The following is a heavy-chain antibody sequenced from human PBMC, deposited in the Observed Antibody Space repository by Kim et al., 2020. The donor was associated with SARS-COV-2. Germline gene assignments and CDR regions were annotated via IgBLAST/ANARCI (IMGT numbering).Heavy chain of an antibody. V-gene: IGHV4-59*01. Sequence: SETLSLTCTVSGGSISSYYWSWIRQPPGKGLEWIGYIYYSGSTNYTPSLKSRVTISVDTSKNQFSLKLSSVTAADTAVYYCARCGQYSYGILDYYYYGMDVWGQGTTVTVSS. CDR2: IYYSGST. D-gene: IGHD5-18*01. J-gene: IGHJ6*02. CDR3: ARCGQYSYGILDYYYYGMDV. CDR1: GGSISSYY.